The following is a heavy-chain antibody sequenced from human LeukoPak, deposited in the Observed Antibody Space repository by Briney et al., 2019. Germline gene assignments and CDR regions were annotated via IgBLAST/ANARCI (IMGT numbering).Heavy chain of an antibody. V-gene: IGHV4-59*12. CDR1: GGSISSYY. CDR2: NYYSGST. CDR3: ARESGRVAVADY. D-gene: IGHD6-19*01. J-gene: IGHJ4*02. Sequence: SETLSLTCTVSGGSISSYYWSWIRQPPGKGLEWIGYNYYSGSTNYNPSLKSRVTISVDTSKNQFSLKLSSVTAADTAVYYCARESGRVAVADYWGQGTLVTVSS.